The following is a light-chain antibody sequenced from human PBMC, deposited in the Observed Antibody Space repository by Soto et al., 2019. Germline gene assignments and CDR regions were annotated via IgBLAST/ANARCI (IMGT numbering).Light chain of an antibody. CDR1: TSDIGSYNY. V-gene: IGLV2-14*01. Sequence: QTALTQPASVSGSPGQSTTISCTGTTSDIGSYNYVAWYQQHPCRAPRLMIYEVNNRPSGVSNRFSGSKSGNTASLTIFGLQAEDEADYYCSSYTTSSTYVFGPGTKLTVL. CDR3: SSYTTSSTYV. J-gene: IGLJ1*01. CDR2: EVN.